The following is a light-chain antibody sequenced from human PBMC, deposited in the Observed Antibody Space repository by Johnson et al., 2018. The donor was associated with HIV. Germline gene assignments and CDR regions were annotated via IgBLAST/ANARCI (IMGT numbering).Light chain of an antibody. J-gene: IGLJ1*01. Sequence: QSVLTQPPSVSAAPGQKVTISCSGSSSNIGNKYVSWYQQLPGTAPKLLIYENTKRPSGIPDRFSGSKSGTSATLGITGLQTGDEADYYCGTWDSSLSEGVFGTGTKVTVL. CDR3: GTWDSSLSEGV. CDR2: ENT. CDR1: SSNIGNKY. V-gene: IGLV1-51*02.